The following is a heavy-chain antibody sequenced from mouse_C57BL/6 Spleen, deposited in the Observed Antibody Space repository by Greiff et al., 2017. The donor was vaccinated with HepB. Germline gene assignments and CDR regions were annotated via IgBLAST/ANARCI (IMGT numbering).Heavy chain of an antibody. D-gene: IGHD1-1*01. CDR2: IYPGSGST. CDR1: GYTFTSYW. Sequence: QVQLQQPGAELVKPGASVKMSCTASGYTFTSYWITWVKQRPGQGLEWIGDIYPGSGSTNYNEKFKSKATLTVDTSSSTAYMQLSSLTSEDSAVYYCARNYGSRTAMDYWGPGTSVTVSS. J-gene: IGHJ4*01. V-gene: IGHV1-55*01. CDR3: ARNYGSRTAMDY.